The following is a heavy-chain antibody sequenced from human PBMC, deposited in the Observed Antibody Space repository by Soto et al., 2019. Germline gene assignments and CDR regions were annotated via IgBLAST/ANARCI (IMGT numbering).Heavy chain of an antibody. Sequence: ASVKVSCKASGYTFTSFYIHWVRQAPRQGLEWMGIINPSDSSTRYAQKFQGRVTMTEDTSTDTAYMELSSLRSEDTAVYYCAGGVSHYYDSSGYLSCWGQGTLVTVSS. CDR2: INPSDSST. V-gene: IGHV1-46*01. CDR1: GYTFTSFY. D-gene: IGHD3-22*01. J-gene: IGHJ4*02. CDR3: AGGVSHYYDSSGYLSC.